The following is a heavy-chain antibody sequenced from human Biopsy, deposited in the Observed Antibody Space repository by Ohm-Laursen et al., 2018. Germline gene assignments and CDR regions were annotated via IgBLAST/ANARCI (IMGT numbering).Heavy chain of an antibody. D-gene: IGHD3-22*01. V-gene: IGHV3-11*01. CDR2: ISSGGTTI. CDR3: AGDRGYYSDRTVPGYFDL. J-gene: IGHJ2*01. CDR1: GFPFSDYY. Sequence: GSLRLSCTASGFPFSDYYMRWIRQAPGKGLEWVSYISSGGTTIYYADSVKGRFTISRDNAKNSLYLQMNSLRADDTAVYYCAGDRGYYSDRTVPGYFDLWGRGTLVTVSS.